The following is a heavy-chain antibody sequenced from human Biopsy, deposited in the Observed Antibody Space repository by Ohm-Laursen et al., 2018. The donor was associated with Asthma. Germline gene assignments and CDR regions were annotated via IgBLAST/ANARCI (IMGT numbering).Heavy chain of an antibody. V-gene: IGHV4-59*06. D-gene: IGHD1-7*01. J-gene: IGHJ5*02. CDR2: VYYSGST. CDR1: GGSINNFY. Sequence: SETLSLTRTVSGGSINNFYWSWIRQPPGKGLESIGHVYYSGSTYYNPSLKSRVSISLDTSKNQFSLSLTSVTAADTAVYYCARTTYGHDGFDPWGQGTLVTVSS. CDR3: ARTTYGHDGFDP.